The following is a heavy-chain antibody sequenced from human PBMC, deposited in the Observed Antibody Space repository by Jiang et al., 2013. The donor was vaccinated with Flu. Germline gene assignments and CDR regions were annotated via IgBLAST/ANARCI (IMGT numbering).Heavy chain of an antibody. Sequence: GAEVKKPGESLRISCKGSGYSFTNYWIIWVRQMPGKGLEWMGRIDPSDSYTNYSPSFQGHVTISVDKSLNTTYLQWSSLKASDTAMYFCARRRLSGTYYNMDVWGQGTTVIVSS. CDR2: IDPSDSYT. CDR1: GYSFTNYW. D-gene: IGHD1-7*01. J-gene: IGHJ6*02. CDR3: ARRRLSGTYYNMDV. V-gene: IGHV5-10-1*01.